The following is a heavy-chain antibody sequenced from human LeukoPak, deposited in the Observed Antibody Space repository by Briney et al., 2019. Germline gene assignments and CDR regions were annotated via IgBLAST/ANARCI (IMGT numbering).Heavy chain of an antibody. CDR3: ARQGTYYYDSSDLTDAFDI. CDR2: IYYSGST. CDR1: GGSISSSSYY. D-gene: IGHD3-22*01. Sequence: KSSETLSLTCTVSGGSISSSSYYWGWIRQPPGKGLEWIGSIYYSGSTYYNPSLKSRVTISVDTSKNQFSLKLSSVTAADTAVYYCARQGTYYYDSSDLTDAFDIWGQGTMVTVSS. V-gene: IGHV4-39*01. J-gene: IGHJ3*02.